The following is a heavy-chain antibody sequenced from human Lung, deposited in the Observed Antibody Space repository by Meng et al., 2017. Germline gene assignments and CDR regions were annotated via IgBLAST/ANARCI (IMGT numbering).Heavy chain of an antibody. V-gene: IGHV4-61*08. D-gene: IGHD4-23*01. CDR2: VYFSGST. CDR3: ARGGTVVNLGY. Sequence: VPPPVLHPRPVTPSSTLSLTCPVSGDVGLSGGYHWSWNPLPPGKGMEWIGYVYFSGSTNYNPSLKSRVTISLDTSKNQFSLKLNSVTAADTAVYYCARGGTVVNLGYWGPGTLVTVSS. CDR1: GDVGLSGGYH. J-gene: IGHJ4*02.